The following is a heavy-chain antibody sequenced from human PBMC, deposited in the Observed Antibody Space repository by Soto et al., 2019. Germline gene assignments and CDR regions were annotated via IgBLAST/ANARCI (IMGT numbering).Heavy chain of an antibody. J-gene: IGHJ6*03. CDR2: INLRGNT. CDR3: ARTHYSMDV. CDR1: GGSFSDFH. Sequence: QVQLLQWGAGLLKPSETLSLTCAVYGGSFSDFHWSWIHQPPGKGLEWIAEINLRGNTNYNPSLKSRVTMSVDTSQNQFSLKMTSVTAADTAVYYCARTHYSMDVWDKGTTVTVSS. V-gene: IGHV4-34*01.